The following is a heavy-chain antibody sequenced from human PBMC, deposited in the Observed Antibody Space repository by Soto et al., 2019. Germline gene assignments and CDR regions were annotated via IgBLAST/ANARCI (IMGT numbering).Heavy chain of an antibody. J-gene: IGHJ5*02. CDR1: GGSISSGGYS. Sequence: SETLSLTCAVSGGSISSGGYSWSWIRQPPGKGLEWIGYIYHSGSTYYNPSLKSRVTISVDRSKNQFSLKLSSVTAADTAVYNFARARAIPAGYSYSGWDNWFDPWGQGTLVTVSS. D-gene: IGHD5-18*01. V-gene: IGHV4-30-2*01. CDR2: IYHSGST. CDR3: ARARAIPAGYSYSGWDNWFDP.